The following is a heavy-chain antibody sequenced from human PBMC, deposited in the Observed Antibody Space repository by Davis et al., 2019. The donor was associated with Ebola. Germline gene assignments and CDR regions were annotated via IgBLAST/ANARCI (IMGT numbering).Heavy chain of an antibody. CDR2: IRSKAYGGKA. CDR1: GFTFGDYA. D-gene: IGHD1-1*01. V-gene: IGHV3-49*04. J-gene: IGHJ6*02. CDR3: SRDLKERPPAYYYGMDV. Sequence: GGSLRLSCRVSGFTFGDYAINWVRQAPGRGLEWLGFIRSKAYGGKAAYAASVKGRFTISRDDSKNIAYLQLDSLKTEDTAVYYCSRDLKERPPAYYYGMDVWGQGTTVTVSS.